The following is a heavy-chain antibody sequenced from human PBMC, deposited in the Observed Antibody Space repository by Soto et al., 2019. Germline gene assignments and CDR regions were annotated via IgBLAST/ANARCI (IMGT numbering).Heavy chain of an antibody. J-gene: IGHJ6*02. D-gene: IGHD3-3*01. CDR1: GFTVSSYA. Sequence: EVQLLESGGGLVQPGGSLRLSFAASGFTVSSYAMSGVRQAQGKGLEWGSAISGSGGSTYYADSAKGRFTISRDNSKNTLYLQMNSLSYEDPAVYYCAKDRVGVTYYAFCSGYHDYYYYGMDVWGQGTTVTVSS. V-gene: IGHV3-23*01. CDR3: AKDRVGVTYYAFCSGYHDYYYYGMDV. CDR2: ISGSGGST.